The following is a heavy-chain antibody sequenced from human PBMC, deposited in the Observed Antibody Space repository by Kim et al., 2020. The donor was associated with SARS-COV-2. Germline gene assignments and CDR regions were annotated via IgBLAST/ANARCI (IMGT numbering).Heavy chain of an antibody. V-gene: IGHV3-30*18. CDR1: GFNFSSYG. Sequence: GSLRLSCAASGFNFSSYGMHWVRQAPGKGLEWVAVISYDGSNKYYADSVKGRFTISRDNSKNTLYLQMNSLRAEDTAVYYCAKDGVATIRRLRYYYGMDVWGQGTTVTVSS. CDR3: AKDGVATIRRLRYYYGMDV. CDR2: ISYDGSNK. D-gene: IGHD5-12*01. J-gene: IGHJ6*02.